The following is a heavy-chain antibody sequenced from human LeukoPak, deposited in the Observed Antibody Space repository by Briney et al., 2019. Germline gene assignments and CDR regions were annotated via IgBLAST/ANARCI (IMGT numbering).Heavy chain of an antibody. CDR1: GGTFSSYA. D-gene: IGHD3-10*01. CDR3: ARDPSRATMVRGVFYYYGMDV. Sequence: SVKVSCKASGGTFSSYAISWVRQAPGQGLEWMGKMIPILGIANYAQKFQGRVTITADESTSTAYMELSSLRSEDTAVYYCARDPSRATMVRGVFYYYGMDVWGQGTTVTVSS. J-gene: IGHJ6*02. V-gene: IGHV1-69*04. CDR2: MIPILGIA.